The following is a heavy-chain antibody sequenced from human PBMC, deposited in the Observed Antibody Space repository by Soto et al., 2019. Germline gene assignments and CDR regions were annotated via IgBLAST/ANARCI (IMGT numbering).Heavy chain of an antibody. J-gene: IGHJ4*02. CDR3: ATGRVGAMDY. Sequence: PGGSLSLSCAASGFTFTDHYMEWVRQAPGKGLEWVGRTRNKVDSYTTDYAASVRGRFTISRDDSKTPLYLQMNSLTAEDTALYYCATGRVGAMDYWGQGTLVTVSS. D-gene: IGHD1-26*01. V-gene: IGHV3-72*01. CDR1: GFTFTDHY. CDR2: TRNKVDSYTT.